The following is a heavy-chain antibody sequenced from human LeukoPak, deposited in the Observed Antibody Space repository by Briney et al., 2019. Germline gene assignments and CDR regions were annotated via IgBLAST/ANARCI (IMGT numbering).Heavy chain of an antibody. CDR2: ISYDERDQ. V-gene: IGHV3-30*02. D-gene: IGHD3-22*01. Sequence: TGGSLRLSCAASGFSFSDYAIHWVRQAPGQGLQWVASISYDERDQFYADSVKGRFTLSRDNSKNTLYLHIHSLRTEDTAVYYCATVRDRGYYLNSWGQGARVTVSS. J-gene: IGHJ4*02. CDR3: ATVRDRGYYLNS. CDR1: GFSFSDYA.